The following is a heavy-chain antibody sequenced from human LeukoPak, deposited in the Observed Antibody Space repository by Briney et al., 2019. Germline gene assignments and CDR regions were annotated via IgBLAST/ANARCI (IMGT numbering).Heavy chain of an antibody. Sequence: PGGSLRLSCVASKFTFTNYWMTWVHQAPGKGLEWVANIKEDGTEKHYADSVKGRFTISRGNTENSVYLQMNSLRVEDTAVYFCAGGEGWTAEDWGQGTQVTVSS. CDR2: IKEDGTEK. V-gene: IGHV3-7*03. J-gene: IGHJ4*02. D-gene: IGHD3/OR15-3a*01. CDR3: AGGEGWTAED. CDR1: KFTFTNYW.